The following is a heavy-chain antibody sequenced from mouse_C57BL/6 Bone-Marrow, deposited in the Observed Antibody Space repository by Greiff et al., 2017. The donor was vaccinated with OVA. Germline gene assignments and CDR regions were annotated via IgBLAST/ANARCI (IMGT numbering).Heavy chain of an antibody. CDR1: GYTFTSYW. Sequence: QVQLKQPGAELVRPGTSVKLSCKASGYTFTSYWMHWVKQRPGQGLEWIGVIDPSDSYTNYNQKFKGKATLTVDTSSSTAYMQLSSLTSEDSAVYYCAREEWLLYFDYWGQGTTLTVSS. CDR2: IDPSDSYT. J-gene: IGHJ2*01. D-gene: IGHD2-3*01. CDR3: AREEWLLYFDY. V-gene: IGHV1-59*01.